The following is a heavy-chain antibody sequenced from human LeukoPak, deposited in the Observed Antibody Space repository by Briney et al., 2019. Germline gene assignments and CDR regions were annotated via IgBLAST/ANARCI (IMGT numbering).Heavy chain of an antibody. CDR1: GESLIGYY. J-gene: IGHJ6*03. V-gene: IGHV4-4*09. D-gene: IGHD4-17*01. CDR2: FYTSANT. CDR3: ARGLRDEERHYGYYYMDV. Sequence: SETLSLTCAVYGESLIGYYWSGIRQPPGKGLEWIGYFYTSANTNYNPSLKSRVTMSVDTSKNQFSLKLSSVTAADTAVYYCARGLRDEERHYGYYYMDVWGKGTTVTVSS.